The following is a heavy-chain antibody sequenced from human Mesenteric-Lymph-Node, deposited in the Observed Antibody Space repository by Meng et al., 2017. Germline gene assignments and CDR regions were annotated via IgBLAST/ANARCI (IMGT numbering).Heavy chain of an antibody. CDR3: AREDRYYDDSSGQIGGY. Sequence: ASVKVSCKASGYTFTSYYIHWVRQAPGQGLEWMGVMNPSDGGSRCAQKFQGRVIMSSDTSTSTVYVELSSLISEDTAVYYCAREDRYYDDSSGQIGGYWGRGTLVTVSS. V-gene: IGHV1-46*01. CDR2: MNPSDGGS. D-gene: IGHD3-22*01. CDR1: GYTFTSYY. J-gene: IGHJ4*02.